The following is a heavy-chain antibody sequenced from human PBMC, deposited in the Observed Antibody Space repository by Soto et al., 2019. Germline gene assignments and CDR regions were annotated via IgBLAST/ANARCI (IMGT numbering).Heavy chain of an antibody. V-gene: IGHV1-69*01. CDR2: IIKIFCTG. J-gene: IGHJ3*02. CDR1: PGTFSSYA. Sequence: SVKESFMAFPGTFSSYALYWVRQAPVQGLEWMGGIIKIFCTGNYRQKYQGRVTITADESTSTADMELISLRTEGTAVEDCARGRCVRGWGSYRPHDAFDIWGQGTMVTVSS. CDR3: ARGRCVRGWGSYRPHDAFDI. D-gene: IGHD3-16*02.